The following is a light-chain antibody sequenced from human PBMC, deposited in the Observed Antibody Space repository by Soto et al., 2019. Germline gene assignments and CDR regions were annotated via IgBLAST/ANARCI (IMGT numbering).Light chain of an antibody. J-gene: IGLJ2*01. Sequence: QSVLTQPASVSGSPGQSITISCSGTSNDIGAYDQVSWYQQHPGKAPKLMIYEVTNRPSGVSNRFSGSKSGNTASLTISGLQAEDEADYYCSSRASPYAIFGRGTKLTVL. CDR1: SNDIGAYDQ. CDR3: SSRASPYAI. CDR2: EVT. V-gene: IGLV2-14*01.